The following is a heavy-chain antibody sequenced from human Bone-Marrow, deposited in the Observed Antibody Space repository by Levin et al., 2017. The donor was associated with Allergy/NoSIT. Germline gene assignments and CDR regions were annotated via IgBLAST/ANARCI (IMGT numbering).Heavy chain of an antibody. J-gene: IGHJ4*02. CDR2: IIPIFGTA. D-gene: IGHD1-26*01. Sequence: AASVKVSCKASGGTFSSYAISWVRQAPGQGLEWMGGIIPIFGTANYAQKFQGRVTITADESTSTAYMELSSLRSEDTAVYYCARGLERGSSEIFDYWGQGTLVTVSS. CDR1: GGTFSSYA. CDR3: ARGLERGSSEIFDY. V-gene: IGHV1-69*13.